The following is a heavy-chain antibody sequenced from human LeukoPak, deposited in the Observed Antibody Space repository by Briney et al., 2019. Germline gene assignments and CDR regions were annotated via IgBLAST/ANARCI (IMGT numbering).Heavy chain of an antibody. D-gene: IGHD1-1*01. CDR3: ARDHETSAFDI. V-gene: IGHV3-21*01. CDR2: ISSSSSYI. Sequence: PGGSLRLSCAASGFTFSDFGMSWVRQAPGKGLEWVSSISSSSSYIYYADSVKGRFTISRDNAKNSLYLQMNSLRAEDTAVYYCARDHETSAFDIWGQGTMVTVSS. CDR1: GFTFSDFG. J-gene: IGHJ3*02.